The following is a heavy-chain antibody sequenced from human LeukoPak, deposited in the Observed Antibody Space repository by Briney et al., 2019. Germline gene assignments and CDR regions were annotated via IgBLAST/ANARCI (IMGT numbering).Heavy chain of an antibody. CDR2: IYYSGST. J-gene: IGHJ3*02. V-gene: IGHV4-61*01. CDR1: GGSVSSGSYY. CDR3: ARENDAFDI. Sequence: PSETLSLTCTVSGGSVSSGSYYWNWIRQPPGKGLEWVGYIYYSGSTNYNPSLKSRVTISVGTSKNQFSLKLSSVTAADTAVYYCARENDAFDIWGQGTMVTVSS.